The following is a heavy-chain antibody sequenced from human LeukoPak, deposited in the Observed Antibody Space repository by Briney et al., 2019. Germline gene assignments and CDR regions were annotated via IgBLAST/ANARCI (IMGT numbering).Heavy chain of an antibody. CDR2: IRSKAYGGTT. J-gene: IGHJ4*02. CDR1: GFTFGDYA. CDR3: TREPTY. Sequence: GGSLRLSCTASGFTFGDYAMSWVRQAPGKGLEWVGFIRSKAYGGTTEYAASVKGRFTISRDDPKSIAYLQMNSLKTEDTAVYYCTREPTYWGQGTLVTVSS. V-gene: IGHV3-49*04.